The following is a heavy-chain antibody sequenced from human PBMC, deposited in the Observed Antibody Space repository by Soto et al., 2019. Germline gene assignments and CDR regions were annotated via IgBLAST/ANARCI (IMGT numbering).Heavy chain of an antibody. J-gene: IGHJ1*01. CDR1: GFTFDDYA. CDR2: INWNSGSI. V-gene: IGHV3-9*01. CDR3: VKDESINWYSGHFRH. Sequence: GGSLRLSCAASGFTFDDYAMHWVRQVPGKGLEWVSGINWNSGSIGYADSVKGRFAISRDNAKNSLHLQMNGLRAEDTAFYYCVKDESINWYSGHFRHWGQGTLVTVS. D-gene: IGHD6-13*01.